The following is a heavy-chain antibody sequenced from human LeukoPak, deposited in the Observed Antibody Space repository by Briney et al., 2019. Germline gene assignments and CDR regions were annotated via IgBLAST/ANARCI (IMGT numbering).Heavy chain of an antibody. CDR1: GFTFSSYA. D-gene: IGHD3-16*01. Sequence: GGSLRLSCAASGFTFSSYAMHWVRQAPGKGLEYVSAISSNGGSTYYANSVKGRFTISRDSSKNTLYLQMGSLRAEDMAVYYCARITFGGVDYWGQGTLVTVSS. CDR2: ISSNGGST. J-gene: IGHJ4*02. CDR3: ARITFGGVDY. V-gene: IGHV3-64*01.